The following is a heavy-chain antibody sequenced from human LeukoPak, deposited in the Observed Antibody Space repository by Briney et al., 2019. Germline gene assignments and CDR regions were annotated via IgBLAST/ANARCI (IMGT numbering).Heavy chain of an antibody. V-gene: IGHV1-18*01. Sequence: GASVKVSCKASGYTFTSYGISWARQAPGQGLEWMGWISAYNGNTNYAQKLQGRVTMTTDTSTSTAYMELRSLRSDDTAVYYCARIWFGELTYGMDVWGQGTTVTVSS. CDR1: GYTFTSYG. D-gene: IGHD3-10*01. CDR2: ISAYNGNT. J-gene: IGHJ6*02. CDR3: ARIWFGELTYGMDV.